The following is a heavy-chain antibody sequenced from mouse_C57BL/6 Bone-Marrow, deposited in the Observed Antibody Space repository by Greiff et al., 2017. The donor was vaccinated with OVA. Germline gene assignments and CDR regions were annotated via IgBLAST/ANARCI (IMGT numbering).Heavy chain of an antibody. J-gene: IGHJ1*03. CDR2: IYPGSGNT. Sequence: QVQLKESGAELVRPGASVKLSCKASGYTFTDYYINWVKQRPGQGLEWIARIYPGSGNTYYNEKFKGKATLTAEKSSSTAYMQLSSLTSEDSAVYFCARGGGYYGWYFDVWGTGTTVTVSS. CDR1: GYTFTDYY. CDR3: ARGGGYYGWYFDV. V-gene: IGHV1-76*01. D-gene: IGHD2-3*01.